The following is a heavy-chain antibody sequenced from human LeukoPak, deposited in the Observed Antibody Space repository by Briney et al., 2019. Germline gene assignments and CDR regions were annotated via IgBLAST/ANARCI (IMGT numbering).Heavy chain of an antibody. CDR2: ITSSSSYI. V-gene: IGHV3-21*01. CDR3: ARFDSALLWFGESLGPRDY. Sequence: PGGSLRLSCAASGFTFSSYSMNWVRQAPGKGLEWVSSITSSSSYIYYRDSVKGRFTISRDNAKNSLYLQMNSLRAEDTAVYYCARFDSALLWFGESLGPRDYWGQGTLVTVSS. CDR1: GFTFSSYS. D-gene: IGHD3-10*01. J-gene: IGHJ4*02.